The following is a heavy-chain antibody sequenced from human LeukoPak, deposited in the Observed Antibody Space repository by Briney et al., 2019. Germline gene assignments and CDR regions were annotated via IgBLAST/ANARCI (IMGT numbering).Heavy chain of an antibody. CDR2: MNPNSGNT. J-gene: IGHJ3*02. CDR3: AKEGSSGLDDAFDI. V-gene: IGHV1-8*01. CDR1: GYTFTSYD. D-gene: IGHD3-22*01. Sequence: GASVKVSCKASGYTFTSYDINWVRQATGQGLEWMGWMNPNSGNTGYAQKFQGRVTMTRNTSISTAYMELSSLRSEDTAVYYCAKEGSSGLDDAFDIWGQGTMVTVSS.